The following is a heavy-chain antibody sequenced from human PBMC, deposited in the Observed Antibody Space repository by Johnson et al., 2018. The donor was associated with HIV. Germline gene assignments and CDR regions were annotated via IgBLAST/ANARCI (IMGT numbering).Heavy chain of an antibody. CDR1: GFTFSDYY. CDR3: ARDLDRGRQSGAFDI. V-gene: IGHV3-11*04. Sequence: QVQLVESGGGLVQPGGSLRLSCAASGFTFSDYYMSWIRQAPGKGLEWISYISSSGSTIKYADSVRGRFTISRDNSKNTLFLQMNSRRAEDTALYYCARDLDRGRQSGAFDIWGQGTMVTVSA. J-gene: IGHJ3*02. D-gene: IGHD3-10*01. CDR2: ISSSGSTI.